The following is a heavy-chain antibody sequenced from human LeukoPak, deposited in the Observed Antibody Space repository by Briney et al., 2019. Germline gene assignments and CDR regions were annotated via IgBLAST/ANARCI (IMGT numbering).Heavy chain of an antibody. CDR1: GYTFTGYY. V-gene: IGHV1-2*02. D-gene: IGHD3-10*01. CDR3: ARESYQWFGELALFDY. J-gene: IGHJ4*02. Sequence: ASVKVSCKASGYTFTGYYMHSVRQAPGQGLEWVGWSNPNSGGTNYAQKFQGRVTMTGDTSISTAYMELSRLRSDDTAVYYCARESYQWFGELALFDYWGQGTLVTVSS. CDR2: SNPNSGGT.